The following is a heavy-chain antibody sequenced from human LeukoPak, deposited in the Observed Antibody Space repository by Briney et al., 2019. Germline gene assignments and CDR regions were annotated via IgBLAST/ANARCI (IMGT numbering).Heavy chain of an antibody. CDR3: ARATGIAAAGVDY. D-gene: IGHD6-13*01. Sequence: QTGGSLRLSCAASGFTFSSYAMHWVRQAPGKGLEWVAVISYDGSNKYYADSVKGRFTISRDNSKNTLYLQMNSLRAEDTAVYYCARATGIAAAGVDYWGQGTLVTVSS. J-gene: IGHJ4*02. V-gene: IGHV3-30*04. CDR2: ISYDGSNK. CDR1: GFTFSSYA.